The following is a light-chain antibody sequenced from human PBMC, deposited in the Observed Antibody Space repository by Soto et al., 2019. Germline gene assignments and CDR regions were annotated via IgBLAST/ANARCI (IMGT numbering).Light chain of an antibody. CDR2: DND. J-gene: IGLJ3*02. CDR1: NSNIGIEY. Sequence: QSVVTQPPSVSAAPGQEVTIACSGSNSNIGIEYVAWYQHVPGTAPKLVIYDNDKRPSGIPDRFSGSKSGTSATLGITGLQTGDEADYYCGTWDNSLGAVVFGGGTKLTVL. V-gene: IGLV1-51*01. CDR3: GTWDNSLGAVV.